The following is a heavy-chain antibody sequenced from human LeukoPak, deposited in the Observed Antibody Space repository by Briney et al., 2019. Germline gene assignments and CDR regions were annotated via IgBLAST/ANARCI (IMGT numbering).Heavy chain of an antibody. Sequence: GGSLRLSCAASGFTFSTSSMNWVRQAPGKGLEWISYIHYTSKDIYYADSVKGRFTSSRNNAENSLYLQMSSLRAEDTAVYYCAKDSRDGYNDWFDPWGQGTLVTVSS. J-gene: IGHJ5*02. CDR1: GFTFSTSS. D-gene: IGHD5-24*01. V-gene: IGHV3-21*05. CDR2: IHYTSKDI. CDR3: AKDSRDGYNDWFDP.